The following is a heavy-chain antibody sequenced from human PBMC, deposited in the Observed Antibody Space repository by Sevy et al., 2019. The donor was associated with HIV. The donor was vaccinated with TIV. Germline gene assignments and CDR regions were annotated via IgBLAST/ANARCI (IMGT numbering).Heavy chain of an antibody. J-gene: IGHJ6*02. CDR2: ISYDGSNK. CDR1: GFTFSSYA. CDR3: ARDNDLGAMDV. D-gene: IGHD3-3*01. Sequence: GGSLRLSCAASGFTFSSYAMHWVRQAPGKGLEWVAVISYDGSNKYYADSVKGRFTISRDNSKNTLYLQMNSLRAEDMAVYYCARDNDLGAMDVWGQGTTVTVSS. V-gene: IGHV3-30-3*01.